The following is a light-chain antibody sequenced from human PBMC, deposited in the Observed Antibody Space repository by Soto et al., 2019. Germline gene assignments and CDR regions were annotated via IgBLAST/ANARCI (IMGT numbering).Light chain of an antibody. CDR1: QSVSSSY. CDR3: QQYGSSRT. CDR2: GAS. J-gene: IGKJ1*01. Sequence: EIVLTQSPGTLSLSPGERATLSCRASQSVSSSYLAWYQQKPGQAPRLLIYGASSRATGIPDRFSGSGSGTDFTLTIGRLEPEDFAVYYCQQYGSSRTFGQGTKGEIK. V-gene: IGKV3-20*01.